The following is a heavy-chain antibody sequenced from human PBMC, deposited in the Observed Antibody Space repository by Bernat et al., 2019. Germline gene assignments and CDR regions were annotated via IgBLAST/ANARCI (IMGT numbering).Heavy chain of an antibody. CDR2: ISSSGAYI. CDR3: ARGSGNYGSYYFDY. Sequence: EVQLMESGGGLVKPGGSLRLSCAASGFSFSTYPMGWVRQAPGKGLEWVSSISSSGAYIYYAESMKGRFTISRDNAKNSLYLQMNSLRAEGTALFYCARGSGNYGSYYFDYWGQGTLVTVSS. V-gene: IGHV3-21*01. D-gene: IGHD3-10*01. CDR1: GFSFSTYP. J-gene: IGHJ4*02.